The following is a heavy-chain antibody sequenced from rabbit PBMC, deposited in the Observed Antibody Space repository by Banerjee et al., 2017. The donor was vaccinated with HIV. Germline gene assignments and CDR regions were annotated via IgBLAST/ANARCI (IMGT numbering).Heavy chain of an antibody. Sequence: QQQLEESGGGLVKPGGTLTLTCKASGFSFSSSYYMCWVRQAPGKGLEWIACIYAGSSGSTYYANWAKGRFTISKTSSTTVTLQMTSLTAVDTATYFCARGYWTDGLHLWGPGTLVTVS. CDR3: ARGYWTDGLHL. CDR2: IYAGSSGST. J-gene: IGHJ4*01. D-gene: IGHD1-1*01. CDR1: GFSFSSSYY. V-gene: IGHV1S45*01.